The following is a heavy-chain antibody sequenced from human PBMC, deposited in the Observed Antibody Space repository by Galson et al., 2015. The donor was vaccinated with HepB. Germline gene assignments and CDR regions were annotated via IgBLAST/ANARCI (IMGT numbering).Heavy chain of an antibody. D-gene: IGHD3-10*01. J-gene: IGHJ4*02. Sequence: QSGAEVKKPGESLKISCKTSGYNFPSYWIAWVRQMPGKGLEWMGIIYPGGSDTRYSPSFQGQVTISADKSVSTAYLQWSSLKASDTAMYYCARQDGEGLYHFDSWGQGALVTVSS. CDR3: ARQDGEGLYHFDS. CDR2: IYPGGSDT. CDR1: GYNFPSYW. V-gene: IGHV5-51*01.